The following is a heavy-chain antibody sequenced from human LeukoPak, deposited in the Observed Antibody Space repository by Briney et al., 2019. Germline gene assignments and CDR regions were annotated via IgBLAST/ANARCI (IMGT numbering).Heavy chain of an antibody. D-gene: IGHD3-9*01. CDR2: IYYSGST. CDR1: GGSISSGDYY. Sequence: PSQTLSLTCTVSGGSISSGDYYWSWIRQPPGTGLEWIGYIYYSGSTDYNPSLKSRVTISLDTSKNQFSLKLSSVTAADTAVYYCARHGGVLRYFDWLFAYWGQGTLVTVSS. V-gene: IGHV4-30-4*01. J-gene: IGHJ4*02. CDR3: ARHGGVLRYFDWLFAY.